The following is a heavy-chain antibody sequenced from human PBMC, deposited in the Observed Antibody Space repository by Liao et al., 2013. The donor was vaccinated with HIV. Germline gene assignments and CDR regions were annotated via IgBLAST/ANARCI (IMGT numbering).Heavy chain of an antibody. J-gene: IGHJ6*03. CDR2: INHSGDT. CDR1: GGSLSGYY. CDR3: ARIICGGDCSSYYYFYMDV. D-gene: IGHD2-21*01. V-gene: IGHV4-34*01. Sequence: VQLHQWGAGLLKPSETLSLTCAVYGGSLSGYYWSWIRQPPGKGLEWIGEINHSGDTTYSPSLKSRVTLSVDTSKNQFSLKLSSVTAADTAVFYCARIICGGDCSSYYYFYMDVWGKGTTVTVSS.